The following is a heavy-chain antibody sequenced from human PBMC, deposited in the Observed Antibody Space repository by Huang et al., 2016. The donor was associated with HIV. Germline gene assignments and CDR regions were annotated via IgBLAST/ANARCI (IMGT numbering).Heavy chain of an antibody. Sequence: QVQLVQSGAEVKKPGSSMKVSCKASGGTFSSDAISWVRQAPGSGHEWSGGVVPVLGTANYARQFQERVTITADESTTTGYMEWSGLRSEDTAVYYCTRGQLGSYGDYDVVSWGQGTLVTVSS. CDR2: VVPVLGTA. CDR3: TRGQLGSYGDYDVVS. D-gene: IGHD4-17*01. CDR1: GGTFSSDA. J-gene: IGHJ5*02. V-gene: IGHV1-69*13.